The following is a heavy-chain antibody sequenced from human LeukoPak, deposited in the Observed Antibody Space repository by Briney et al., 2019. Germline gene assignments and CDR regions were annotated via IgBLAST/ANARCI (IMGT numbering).Heavy chain of an antibody. CDR2: IKQDGSEK. CDR3: ARDERDWNYERYYYYYYMDV. V-gene: IGHV3-7*01. J-gene: IGHJ6*03. D-gene: IGHD1-7*01. Sequence: GGSLRLSCAASGFTFSSYWISWVRQTPGKGLEWVANIKQDGSEKYYVDSVKGRFTISRDNAKNSLYLQMNSLRAEDTAVYYCARDERDWNYERYYYYYYMDVWGKGTTVTVSS. CDR1: GFTFSSYW.